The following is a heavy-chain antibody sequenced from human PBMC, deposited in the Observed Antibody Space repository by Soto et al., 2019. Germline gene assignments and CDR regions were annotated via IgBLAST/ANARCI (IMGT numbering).Heavy chain of an antibody. Sequence: QVQLVQSGAEVKKPRSSVKVSCKASGGTFSSYTISWVRQAPGQGLEWMGRIIPILGIANYAQKFQGRVTITADKSTSTAYMELSSLRSEDTAVYYCAREDSRGDYYYYYMDVWGKGTTVTVSS. V-gene: IGHV1-69*08. CDR1: GGTFSSYT. J-gene: IGHJ6*03. CDR3: AREDSRGDYYYYYMDV. CDR2: IIPILGIA.